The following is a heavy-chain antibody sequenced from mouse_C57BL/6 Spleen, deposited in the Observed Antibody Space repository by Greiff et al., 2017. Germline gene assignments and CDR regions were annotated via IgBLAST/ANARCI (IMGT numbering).Heavy chain of an antibody. V-gene: IGHV1-53*01. D-gene: IGHD2-4*01. CDR1: GYTFTSYW. CDR2: INPSNGGT. J-gene: IGHJ3*01. Sequence: VQLQQPGTELVKPGASVKLSCKASGYTFTSYWMHWVKQRPGQGLEWIGNINPSNGGTNYNEKFKSKATLTVDKSSSTAYMQLSSLTSEDSAVYYCAREREYDYDTAWFAYWGQGTLVTVSA. CDR3: AREREYDYDTAWFAY.